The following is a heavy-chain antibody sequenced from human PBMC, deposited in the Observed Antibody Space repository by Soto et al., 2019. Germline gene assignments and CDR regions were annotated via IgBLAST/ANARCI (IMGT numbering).Heavy chain of an antibody. V-gene: IGHV3-11*04. Sequence: PGGSLRLSCAASGFTFSDYYMRWVRQAPGKGLEWVSFISTGAATKYYADSVKGRFTISRDNAKNSLYLQMNSLRAEDTAVYYCVRHGAVDTTHCFASWGQGTLVTVSS. CDR3: VRHGAVDTTHCFAS. J-gene: IGHJ5*01. D-gene: IGHD5-18*01. CDR2: ISTGAATK. CDR1: GFTFSDYY.